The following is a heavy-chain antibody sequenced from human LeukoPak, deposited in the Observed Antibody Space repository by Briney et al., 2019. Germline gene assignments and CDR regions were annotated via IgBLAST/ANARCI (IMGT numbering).Heavy chain of an antibody. CDR1: GYTFTSYD. CDR2: MNPNSGNT. Sequence: ASVKVSCKASGYTFTSYDITWVRQATGQGLEWMGWMNPNSGNTGYAQKFQGRVAMTRNTSISTAYMELSSLRSEDTAVYYCARGRWGSDGSGSPRGYYYGMDVWGQGTTVTVSS. D-gene: IGHD3-10*01. V-gene: IGHV1-8*01. J-gene: IGHJ6*02. CDR3: ARGRWGSDGSGSPRGYYYGMDV.